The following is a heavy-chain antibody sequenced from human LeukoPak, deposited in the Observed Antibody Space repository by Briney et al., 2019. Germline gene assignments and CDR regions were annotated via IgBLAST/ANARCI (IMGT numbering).Heavy chain of an antibody. J-gene: IGHJ6*02. Sequence: GGSLRLSCAASGFTFSSYAMSWVRQAPGKGLEWVSAISGSGGSTYYADSVKGRFTISRDNSKNTLYLQMNSLRAEDTAVYYCAKVLGEVVVAATNYYYYGMDVWGQGTTVTVSS. CDR3: AKVLGEVVVAATNYYYYGMDV. D-gene: IGHD2-15*01. CDR1: GFTFSSYA. V-gene: IGHV3-23*01. CDR2: ISGSGGST.